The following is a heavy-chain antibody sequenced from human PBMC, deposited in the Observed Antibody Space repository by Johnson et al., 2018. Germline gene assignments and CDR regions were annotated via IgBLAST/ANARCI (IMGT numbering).Heavy chain of an antibody. J-gene: IGHJ6*04. D-gene: IGHD2-15*01. CDR1: GFILRSKG. CDR3: AREKCGGSCHIMDV. CDR2: MSFEGDNK. V-gene: IGHV3-30*03. Sequence: VQLLETGGGVVEHGRSLRLSCAASGFILRSKGMHWVRQAPGKGLEWVATMSFEGDNKYYAESVKGRFTISRDNSKNTLYLQMKSLRTEDTAVYYCAREKCGGSCHIMDVWGKGTTVIVSS.